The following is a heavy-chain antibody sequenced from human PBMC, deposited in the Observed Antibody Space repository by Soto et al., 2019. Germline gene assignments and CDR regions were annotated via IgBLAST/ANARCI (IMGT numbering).Heavy chain of an antibody. J-gene: IGHJ4*02. V-gene: IGHV3-30-3*01. CDR2: ISYDGSNK. CDR1: GFTFSSYA. CDR3: ARGVREAGAGTTPFDY. Sequence: QVQLVESGGGVVQPGRSLRLSCAASGFTFSSYAMHWVRQSPGKGLEWVAVISYDGSNKYYADSVKGRFTISRDNSKNTLYLQMNSLRAEDTAVYYCARGVREAGAGTTPFDYWGQGTLVTVSS. D-gene: IGHD6-19*01.